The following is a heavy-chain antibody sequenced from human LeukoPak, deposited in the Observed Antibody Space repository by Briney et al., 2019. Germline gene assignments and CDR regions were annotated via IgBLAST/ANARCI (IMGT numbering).Heavy chain of an antibody. V-gene: IGHV4-31*03. CDR1: GGSISSSSYY. D-gene: IGHD3-22*01. Sequence: SETLSLTCTVSGGSISSSSYYWSWIRQHPGKGLEWIGYIYYSGSTYYNPSLKSRVTISVDTSKNQFSLKLSSVTAADTAVYYCARQYYYDSSGHSDYFDYWGQGTLVTVSS. CDR3: ARQYYYDSSGHSDYFDY. CDR2: IYYSGST. J-gene: IGHJ4*02.